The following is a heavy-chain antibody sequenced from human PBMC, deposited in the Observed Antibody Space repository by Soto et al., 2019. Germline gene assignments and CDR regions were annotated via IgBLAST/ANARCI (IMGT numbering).Heavy chain of an antibody. D-gene: IGHD6-13*01. CDR2: IYHSGST. V-gene: IGHV4-30-2*06. CDR1: GGSVTNGRSS. J-gene: IGHJ5*02. Sequence: SETLSLTCSVSGGSVTNGRSSWNWIRQSPGKGLEWIAYIYHSGSTYYNPSLRSRVTISVDRSENQFSLKLSSVPAADTAVYYCVRESAASGPNWFDTWGPGTLVTVSS. CDR3: VRESAASGPNWFDT.